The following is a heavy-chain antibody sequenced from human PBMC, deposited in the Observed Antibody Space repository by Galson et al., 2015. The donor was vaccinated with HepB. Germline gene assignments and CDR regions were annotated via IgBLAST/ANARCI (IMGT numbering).Heavy chain of an antibody. CDR3: ARGLVGVIMIFGAGAFEI. CDR2: MSSDGFST. CDR1: GFTFSIYA. Sequence: SLRLSCAVSGFTFSIYAMHWVRQAPGKGLEYVSAMSSDGFSTYYADSVKGRFTISRDNSKNTLYLQMGSLRAEDMAVYYCARGLVGVIMIFGAGAFEIWGQGTMVTVSS. J-gene: IGHJ3*02. V-gene: IGHV3-64*02. D-gene: IGHD3/OR15-3a*01.